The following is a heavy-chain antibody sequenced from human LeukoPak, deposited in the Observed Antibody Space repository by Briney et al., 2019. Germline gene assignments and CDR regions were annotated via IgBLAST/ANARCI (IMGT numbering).Heavy chain of an antibody. V-gene: IGHV4-39*01. J-gene: IGHJ6*03. D-gene: IGHD5-18*01. CDR3: ARAIQLWFNLNYYYMDV. CDR1: GGSISSSSYY. Sequence: SETLSLTCTVSGGSISSSSYYWGWIRQPPGKGLEWIGSIYYSGSTYYNPSLESRVTISVDTSKNQFSLKLSSVTAADTAVYYCARAIQLWFNLNYYYMDVWGKGTTVTVSS. CDR2: IYYSGST.